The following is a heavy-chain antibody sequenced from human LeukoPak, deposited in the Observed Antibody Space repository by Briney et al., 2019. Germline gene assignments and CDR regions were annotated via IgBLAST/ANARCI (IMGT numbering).Heavy chain of an antibody. Sequence: AGGPLRLSCAASGFPFKSYWRSWVRQAPGKGLGWVANITQGGSVKYYVDSVKGRFTISRDDAKNSLYVQMNSLRDEDTAVYYCARVGYSGWNLEYWGQGTLVTVSS. CDR1: GFPFKSYW. D-gene: IGHD5-12*01. CDR3: ARVGYSGWNLEY. J-gene: IGHJ4*02. V-gene: IGHV3-7*01. CDR2: ITQGGSVK.